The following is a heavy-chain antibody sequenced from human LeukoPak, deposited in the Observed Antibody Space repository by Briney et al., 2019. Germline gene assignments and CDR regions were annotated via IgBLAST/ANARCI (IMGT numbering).Heavy chain of an antibody. D-gene: IGHD3-16*01. Sequence: PGGSLRLSCAASGFIFRNYAMTWVRQAPGKGLEWVSAVSGVGGSTYYADSVKRRFPIYRDNPKSTLSLQVNRQSAEDTAGDYWAKRTGGEGPPFDYWGQGTLVTVSS. V-gene: IGHV3-23*01. CDR2: VSGVGGST. CDR3: AKRTGGEGPPFDY. J-gene: IGHJ4*02. CDR1: GFIFRNYA.